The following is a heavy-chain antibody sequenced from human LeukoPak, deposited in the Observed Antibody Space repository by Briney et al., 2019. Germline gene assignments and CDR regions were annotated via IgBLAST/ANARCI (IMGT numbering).Heavy chain of an antibody. J-gene: IGHJ4*02. Sequence: TVKVSCKASGGTFSSYAISWVRQAPGQGLEWMGGIIPIFGTANYAQKFQGRVTITADESTSTAYMELSGLRSEDTAVYYCARESDVGKDFDCWGQGTLVTVSS. CDR2: IIPIFGTA. D-gene: IGHD1-1*01. V-gene: IGHV1-69*13. CDR1: GGTFSSYA. CDR3: ARESDVGKDFDC.